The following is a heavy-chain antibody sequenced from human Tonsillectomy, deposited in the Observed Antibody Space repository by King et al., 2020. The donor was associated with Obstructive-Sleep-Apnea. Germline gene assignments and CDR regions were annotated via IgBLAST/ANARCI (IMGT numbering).Heavy chain of an antibody. J-gene: IGHJ4*02. V-gene: IGHV3-64D*06. CDR1: GFIFSNYA. CDR3: VKGGDGGIRGWLDY. Sequence: VQLVESGGGLVQPGGSLRLSCSVSGFIFSNYAMNWVRQAPGKGLEYVSAITSNVVATHNAYSGKGRFSITRDNSKETLYLQMSRLTAEDTAIYYCVKGGDGGIRGWLDYWGQGALVTISS. D-gene: IGHD5-12*01. CDR2: ITSNVVAT.